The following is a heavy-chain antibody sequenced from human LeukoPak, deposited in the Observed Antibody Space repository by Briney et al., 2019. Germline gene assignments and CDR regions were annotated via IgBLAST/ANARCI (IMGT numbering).Heavy chain of an antibody. Sequence: GSLRLSCAASGFTFSSYGMSWIRQPPGKGLEWIGYIYYSGSTNYNPSLKSRVTISVDTSKNQFSLKLSSVTAADTAVYYCARDGSSGYYYWYFDLWGRGTLVTVSS. CDR2: IYYSGST. CDR1: GFTFSSYG. D-gene: IGHD3-22*01. V-gene: IGHV4-59*01. J-gene: IGHJ2*01. CDR3: ARDGSSGYYYWYFDL.